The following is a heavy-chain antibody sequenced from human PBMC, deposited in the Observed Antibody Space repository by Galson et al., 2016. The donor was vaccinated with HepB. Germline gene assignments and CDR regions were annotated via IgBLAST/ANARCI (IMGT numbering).Heavy chain of an antibody. D-gene: IGHD4-11*01. CDR1: NDSVSSGIYY. CDR3: ARGDYGNSLWYFDS. CDR2: IFHSGTT. V-gene: IGHV4-61*01. J-gene: IGHJ4*02. Sequence: EPLSLTCTVSNDSVSSGIYYWSWIRQPPGKGLEWIGFIFHSGTTNYNPSLKSRVTISVDTSKNQFSLRLTSVTAADTAVYYCARGDYGNSLWYFDSWGQGTLVAVSS.